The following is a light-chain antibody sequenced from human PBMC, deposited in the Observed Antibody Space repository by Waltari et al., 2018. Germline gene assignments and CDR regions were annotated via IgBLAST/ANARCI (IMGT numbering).Light chain of an antibody. CDR3: QSADSSGPYRV. V-gene: IGLV3-25*03. CDR1: ALPNQY. CDR2: KDT. J-gene: IGLJ3*02. Sequence: SYELTQPPSVSVSPGQTARTPCPADALPNQYAPWYQQKPGQAPVLVIYKDTERPSGIPERFSGSNSGTTVTLTISGVQAEDEADYYCQSADSSGPYRVFGGGTKLTVL.